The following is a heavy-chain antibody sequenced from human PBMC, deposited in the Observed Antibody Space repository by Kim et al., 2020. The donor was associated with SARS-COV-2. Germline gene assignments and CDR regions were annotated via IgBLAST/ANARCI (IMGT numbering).Heavy chain of an antibody. CDR1: GYSFTSYW. J-gene: IGHJ5*02. V-gene: IGHV5-10-1*01. CDR2: SDPSDSYT. Sequence: GESLKISCKGSGYSFTSYWISWVRQMPGKGLEWMGRSDPSDSYTNYSPSFQGHVTISADKSISTAYLQWSSLKASDTAMYYCARLEQWLVEGDNWFDPWGQGTLVTVSS. D-gene: IGHD6-19*01. CDR3: ARLEQWLVEGDNWFDP.